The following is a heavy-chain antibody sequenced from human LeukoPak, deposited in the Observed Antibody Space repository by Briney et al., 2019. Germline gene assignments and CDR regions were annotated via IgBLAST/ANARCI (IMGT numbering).Heavy chain of an antibody. D-gene: IGHD3-22*01. CDR2: IYYSGNT. V-gene: IGHV4-30-4*01. CDR3: ARYYYDSGGYPSFDY. Sequence: SETLSLTCTISGGSISSGDYYGSWIRQPPGKGLEWIGYIYYSGNTYYNPSLKSRVTISIDTSKNQFSLRLTSVTAADTAVYFCARYYYDSGGYPSFDYWGQGTLVTVSS. J-gene: IGHJ4*02. CDR1: GGSISSGDYY.